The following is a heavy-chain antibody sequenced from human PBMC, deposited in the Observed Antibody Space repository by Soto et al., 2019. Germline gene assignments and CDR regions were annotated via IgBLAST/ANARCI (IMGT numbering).Heavy chain of an antibody. V-gene: IGHV3-48*02. Sequence: GGSLRLSCAASRFTFSSYSMNWVRQAPGKGLEWVSYISSSSSTIYYADSVKGRFTISRDNAKNSLYLQMNSLRDGDTAVYYCARDASAVRTGAWFDPWGQGTLVTVSS. D-gene: IGHD3-10*01. CDR3: ARDASAVRTGAWFDP. CDR1: RFTFSSYS. J-gene: IGHJ5*02. CDR2: ISSSSSTI.